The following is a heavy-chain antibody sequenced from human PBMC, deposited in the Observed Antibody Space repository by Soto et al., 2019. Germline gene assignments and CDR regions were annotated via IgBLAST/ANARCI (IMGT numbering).Heavy chain of an antibody. Sequence: QVQLVQSGAEVKKPGASVKVSCKASGYTFTSYAMHWVRQAPGQRLEWMGWINAGNGNTKYSQKFQGRVTITRDTSASTAYMELSSLRSEDTAVYYCARIWGSGSFPGYGMDVWGQGTTDTVSS. CDR2: INAGNGNT. D-gene: IGHD3-10*01. V-gene: IGHV1-3*01. CDR3: ARIWGSGSFPGYGMDV. J-gene: IGHJ6*02. CDR1: GYTFTSYA.